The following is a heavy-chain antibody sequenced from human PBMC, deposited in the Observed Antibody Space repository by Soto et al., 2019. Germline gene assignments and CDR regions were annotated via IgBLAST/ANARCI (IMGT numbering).Heavy chain of an antibody. D-gene: IGHD7-27*01. J-gene: IGHJ4*02. CDR1: GFSFSGYW. Sequence: GGSLTPSCAASGFSFSGYWMHWVRQAPGKGLVWVSRINSDGSSTSYADSVKGRFTISRDNAKNTLYLQMNSLRAEDTAVYYCASSLLTPFDYWGQGTLVTVSS. CDR3: ASSLLTPFDY. CDR2: INSDGSST. V-gene: IGHV3-74*01.